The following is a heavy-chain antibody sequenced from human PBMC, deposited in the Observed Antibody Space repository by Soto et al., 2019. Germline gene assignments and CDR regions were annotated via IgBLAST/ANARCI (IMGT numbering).Heavy chain of an antibody. CDR1: LGSISTSTYY. J-gene: IGHJ4*02. D-gene: IGHD3-22*01. CDR3: ASVYFDSSGYYFDY. Sequence: SETLSLTCTVSLGSISTSTYYWSRIRQPPGKGLEWIGNIYYSGSTNYRPSLQSRVTMSVDTSKNQFSLKLISVTAADTALYFCASVYFDSSGYYFDYWGQGALVTVS. V-gene: IGHV4-39*01. CDR2: IYYSGST.